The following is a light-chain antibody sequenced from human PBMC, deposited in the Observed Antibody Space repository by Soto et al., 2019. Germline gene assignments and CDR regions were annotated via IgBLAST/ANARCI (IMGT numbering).Light chain of an antibody. J-gene: IGKJ1*01. CDR2: LGS. Sequence: DIVMTQSPLSLPVTPGEPSSISCRSSQSLLHSNGYNYLDWYLQKPGQSPQLLIYLGSNRASGVPDRFSGSGSGTDFTLTISRLEPEDFAVYYCQEYGTSRTFGQGTKVDIK. V-gene: IGKV2-28*01. CDR1: QSLLHSNGYNY. CDR3: QEYGTSRT.